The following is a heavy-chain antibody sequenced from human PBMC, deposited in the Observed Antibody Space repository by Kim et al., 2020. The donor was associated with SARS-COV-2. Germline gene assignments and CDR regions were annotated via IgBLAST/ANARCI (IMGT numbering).Heavy chain of an antibody. D-gene: IGHD6-19*01. V-gene: IGHV3-48*03. CDR3: ARDGILQWLSPVVDYFDY. J-gene: IGHJ4*02. Sequence: KGRFTSARDNAKNSLYLQMNSRRAEDTAVYYCARDGILQWLSPVVDYFDYWGQGTLVTVSS.